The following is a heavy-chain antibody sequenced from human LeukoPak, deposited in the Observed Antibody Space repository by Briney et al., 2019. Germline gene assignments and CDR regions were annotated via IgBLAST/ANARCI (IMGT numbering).Heavy chain of an antibody. V-gene: IGHV3-33*01. Sequence: PGRSLRLSCAASGFTFSSYGMHWVRQAPGKGLEWVAVIWYDGSNKYYVDSVKGRFTISRDNSKNTLYLQMNSLRAEDTAVYYCARDHRPYYYGSGPNDYWGQGTLVTVSS. CDR2: IWYDGSNK. CDR1: GFTFSSYG. CDR3: ARDHRPYYYGSGPNDY. J-gene: IGHJ4*02. D-gene: IGHD3-10*01.